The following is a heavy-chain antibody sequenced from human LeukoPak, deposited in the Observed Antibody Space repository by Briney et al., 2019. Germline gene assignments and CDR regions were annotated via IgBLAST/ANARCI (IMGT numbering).Heavy chain of an antibody. V-gene: IGHV3-7*01. CDR2: INQDGSAK. Sequence: GGSLRLSCEASGFTFSNYWMSWVRQTPGKGLEWVANINQDGSAKNYVDSVEGRFTISRDNAKNSLYLQMGSLSAEDTAIYYCARKTYYYDTSPAGWFDTWGQGTLGTVSS. D-gene: IGHD3-22*01. CDR3: ARKTYYYDTSPAGWFDT. J-gene: IGHJ5*02. CDR1: GFTFSNYW.